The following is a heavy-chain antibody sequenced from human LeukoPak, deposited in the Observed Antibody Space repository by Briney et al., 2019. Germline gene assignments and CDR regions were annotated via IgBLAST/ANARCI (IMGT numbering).Heavy chain of an antibody. CDR3: ARDSDGSYYYYYYYYMDV. V-gene: IGHV3-7*01. Sequence: GGSLRLSCAASGFTFSSYWMSWVRQAPGKGLEGVANIKQDGSEKYYVDSVKGRFTISRDNAKNSLYLQMNSLRAEDTAVYYCARDSDGSYYYYYYYYMDVWGKGTTATVSS. CDR2: IKQDGSEK. J-gene: IGHJ6*03. CDR1: GFTFSSYW. D-gene: IGHD1-26*01.